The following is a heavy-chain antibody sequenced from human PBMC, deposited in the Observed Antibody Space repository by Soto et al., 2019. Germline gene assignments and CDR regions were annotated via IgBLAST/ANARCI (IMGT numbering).Heavy chain of an antibody. Sequence: GESLKISCKGSGYSFTTYWIGWVRQMPGKGLEWMGIIYPGDSDTRYSPSFQGQVTISADKSISTAYLQWTGLKASDTAMYYGAGRAYYYGLGSSDYFDYWGHGILVTVSS. CDR3: AGRAYYYGLGSSDYFDY. J-gene: IGHJ4*01. V-gene: IGHV5-51*01. CDR1: GYSFTTYW. CDR2: IYPGDSDT. D-gene: IGHD3-10*01.